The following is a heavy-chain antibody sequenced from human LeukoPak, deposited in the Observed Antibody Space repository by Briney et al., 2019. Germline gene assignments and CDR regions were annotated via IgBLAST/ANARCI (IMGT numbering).Heavy chain of an antibody. CDR2: IIPFFCIA. CDR1: GGTFSSYA. D-gene: IGHD3-3*01. V-gene: IGHV1-69*04. J-gene: IGHJ4*02. CDR3: ARETSGYYWSGYSTFDY. Sequence: SVNVSCKASGGTFSSYAISWVRPPPPPGREWMGRIIPFFCIANYAHKFQGRVTITADKSPNTAYMELSSLRSEETAVYYCARETSGYYWSGYSTFDYWGQGTLVTVSS.